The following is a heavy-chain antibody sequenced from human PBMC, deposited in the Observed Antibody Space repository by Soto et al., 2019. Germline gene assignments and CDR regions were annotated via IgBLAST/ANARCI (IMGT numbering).Heavy chain of an antibody. CDR3: ARHVYDYGDPYYFDV. D-gene: IGHD4-17*01. Sequence: ASETLSLTCPVSGGSLSPSDYYWGLIRQPPGKGLEWIANIYYSGGSYYNPSLKSRVTISVDTSKDEFILKLSSVTAADTAVYYCARHVYDYGDPYYFDVWGHGTLVTVPQ. V-gene: IGHV4-39*01. J-gene: IGHJ4*01. CDR2: IYYSGGS. CDR1: GGSLSPSDYY.